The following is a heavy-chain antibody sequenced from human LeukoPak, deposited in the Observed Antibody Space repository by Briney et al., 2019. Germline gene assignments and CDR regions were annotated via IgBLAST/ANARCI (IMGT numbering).Heavy chain of an antibody. CDR3: ARVADTAMVTGWFDP. V-gene: IGHV1-18*01. J-gene: IGHJ5*02. Sequence: ASVKASCKASGYTFTSYGISWVRQAPGQGLEWMGWISAYNGNTNYAQKLQGRVTMTTDTSTSTAYMELRSLRSDDTAVYYCARVADTAMVTGWFDPWGQGTLVTVSS. D-gene: IGHD5-18*01. CDR1: GYTFTSYG. CDR2: ISAYNGNT.